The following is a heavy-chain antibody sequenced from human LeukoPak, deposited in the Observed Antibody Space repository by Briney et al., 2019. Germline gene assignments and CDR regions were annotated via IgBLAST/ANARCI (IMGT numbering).Heavy chain of an antibody. CDR2: IYSGGTT. J-gene: IGHJ4*02. CDR1: GFTFTSYA. D-gene: IGHD6-13*01. V-gene: IGHV3-66*01. Sequence: GGSLRLSCAASGFTFTSYAMSWVRQAPGKGLEWVSVIYSGGTTYYADSVKGRFTISRDNSKNTLYLQMNSLRAEDTAVYFCARGGAAGSFDYWGQGSLVTVSS. CDR3: ARGGAAGSFDY.